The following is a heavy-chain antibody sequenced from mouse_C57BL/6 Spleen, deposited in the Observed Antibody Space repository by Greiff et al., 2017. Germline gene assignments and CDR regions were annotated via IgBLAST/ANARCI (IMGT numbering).Heavy chain of an antibody. D-gene: IGHD4-1*01. CDR2: IYPRDGST. J-gene: IGHJ3*01. V-gene: IGHV1-78*01. CDR3: ARGEWDVKAWFAY. Sequence: SDAELVKPGASVKISCKVSGYTFTDHTIHWMKQRPEQGLAWIGYIYPRDGSTKYNEKFKGKATLTADKSSSTAYMQLNSLTSEDSAVYFCARGEWDVKAWFAYWGQGTLVTVAA. CDR1: GYTFTDHT.